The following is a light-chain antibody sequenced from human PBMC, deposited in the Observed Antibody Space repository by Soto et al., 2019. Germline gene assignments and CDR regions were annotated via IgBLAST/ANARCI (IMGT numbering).Light chain of an antibody. CDR1: QSVSSSY. CDR3: QQYLYT. CDR2: GAS. J-gene: IGKJ2*01. Sequence: EIVLTQSPGTLSLSPGERATLSCRASQSVSSSYLSWYQQKPGQAPRPLIYGASSRATGIPDRFSSSGSGTDFTLTISRLEPEDFAVYYCQQYLYTFGQGTKLEIK. V-gene: IGKV3-20*01.